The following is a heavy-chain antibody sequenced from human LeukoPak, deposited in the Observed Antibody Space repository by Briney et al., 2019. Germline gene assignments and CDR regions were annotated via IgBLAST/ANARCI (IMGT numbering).Heavy chain of an antibody. D-gene: IGHD3-16*01. J-gene: IGHJ3*02. CDR2: IRYDGSNK. CDR1: GFTFSSYG. CDR3: FAYYDYVWGSVDAFDI. Sequence: GGSLRLSCAASGFTFSSYGMHWVRQAPGKGLEWVAFIRYDGSNKYYADSVKGRFTISRDNSKNTLYLQMNSLRAEDTAVYYCFAYYDYVWGSVDAFDIWGQGTMVTVSS. V-gene: IGHV3-30*02.